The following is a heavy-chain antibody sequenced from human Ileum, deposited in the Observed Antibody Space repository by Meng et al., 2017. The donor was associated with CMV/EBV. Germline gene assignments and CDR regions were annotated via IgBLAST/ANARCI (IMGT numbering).Heavy chain of an antibody. Sequence: SETLSLTCNVSDGSIRSYYWTWIRQPPGKGLEWIGYIFYSESTNYNPSLKSRVTISVDTSKNQFSLKLYSVTAADTAMYYCARVTRSGAYYNVYAFDIWGQGTMVTVSS. CDR3: ARVTRSGAYYNVYAFDI. J-gene: IGHJ3*02. CDR1: DGSIRSYY. D-gene: IGHD3-10*01. CDR2: IFYSEST. V-gene: IGHV4-59*01.